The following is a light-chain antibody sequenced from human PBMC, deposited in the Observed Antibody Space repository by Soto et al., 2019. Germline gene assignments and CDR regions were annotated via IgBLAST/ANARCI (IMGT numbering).Light chain of an antibody. CDR2: GAS. CDR1: QSVSSNY. V-gene: IGKV3-20*01. CDR3: QQYGSSPYT. Sequence: EIVLTQSPGTLSLSPGERATLSCRASQSVSSNYLAWYQQKPGQTPRLLIYGASSRATGIPDRFSGSGSGTYVTLTISRLEPEDFAVYYCQQYGSSPYTFGQGTKLEIK. J-gene: IGKJ2*01.